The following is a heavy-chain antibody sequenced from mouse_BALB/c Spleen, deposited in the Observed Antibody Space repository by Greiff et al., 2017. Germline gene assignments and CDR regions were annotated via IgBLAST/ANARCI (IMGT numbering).Heavy chain of an antibody. D-gene: IGHD2-2*01. Sequence: VQLQQSGAELVKPGASVKLSCKASGYTFTSYWMHWVKQRPGQGLEWIGEINPSNGRTNYNEKFKSKATLTVDKSSSTAYMQLSSLTSEDSAVYYCARLWLRSMDYWGQGTSVTVSS. CDR3: ARLWLRSMDY. V-gene: IGHV1S81*02. CDR2: INPSNGRT. CDR1: GYTFTSYW. J-gene: IGHJ4*01.